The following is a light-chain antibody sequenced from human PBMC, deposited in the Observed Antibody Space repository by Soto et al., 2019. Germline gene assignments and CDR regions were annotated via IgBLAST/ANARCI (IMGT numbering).Light chain of an antibody. V-gene: IGLV2-14*01. CDR3: SSSTNTNTLVI. CDR2: EGT. CDR1: SSDIGGYNF. Sequence: QSVLTQPASVSGSPGQSITISCTGTSSDIGGYNFVSWYHQHPGKAPKLMIYEGTNRPSGVSNRFSGSKSGNTASLTISGLQAEDEAIYFCSSSTNTNTLVIFGGGTKVTVL. J-gene: IGLJ2*01.